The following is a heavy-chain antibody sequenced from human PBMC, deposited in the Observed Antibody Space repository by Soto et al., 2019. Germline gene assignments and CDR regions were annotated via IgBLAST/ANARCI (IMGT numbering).Heavy chain of an antibody. J-gene: IGHJ4*02. CDR2: ISAYNGNT. Sequence: GASVKVSCKGSGGTFNGYTITWVRQAPGQGLEWMGWISAYNGNTNYAQNFQGRVTMTTDTSTSTAYMELRSLRSDDTAVYYCARGGTPIDYWAQGTLVTVSS. V-gene: IGHV1-18*01. CDR1: GGTFNGYT. CDR3: ARGGTPIDY. D-gene: IGHD3-16*01.